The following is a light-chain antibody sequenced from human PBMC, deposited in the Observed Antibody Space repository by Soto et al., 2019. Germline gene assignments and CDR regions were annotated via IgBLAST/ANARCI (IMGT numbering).Light chain of an antibody. Sequence: EIVLTNSQAPLSLSPGERATLSCGASQSVSSSSLAWYPQNPGQAPRLLFYGASTRATGIPDRFSGSGSGTDFTLTISRLEPEDFAVYYCQQYGSSPPFTFGPGTKVDIK. CDR3: QQYGSSPPFT. J-gene: IGKJ3*01. CDR2: GAS. V-gene: IGKV3-20*01. CDR1: QSVSSSS.